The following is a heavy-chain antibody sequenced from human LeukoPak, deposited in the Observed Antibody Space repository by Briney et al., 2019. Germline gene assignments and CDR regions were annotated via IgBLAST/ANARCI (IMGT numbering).Heavy chain of an antibody. CDR2: ISYDGSNK. Sequence: PGGSLRLSCAASGFTFSSYAMHWVRQAPGKGLEWVAVISYDGSNKYYADSVKGRFAISRDQSRTTVYLHMNSLRAEDTAFYYCAKDRSHDFDYWGQGTLVTVSS. J-gene: IGHJ4*02. V-gene: IGHV3-30*09. D-gene: IGHD3-10*01. CDR3: AKDRSHDFDY. CDR1: GFTFSSYA.